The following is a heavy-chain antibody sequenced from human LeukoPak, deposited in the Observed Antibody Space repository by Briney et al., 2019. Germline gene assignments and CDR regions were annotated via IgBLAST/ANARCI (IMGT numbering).Heavy chain of an antibody. D-gene: IGHD6-13*01. CDR3: ARDSPGIAAAGHDY. V-gene: IGHV1-2*02. Sequence: ASVKVSRKASGYTFTGYYMHWVRQAPGQGLEWMGWINPNSGGTNYAQKFQGRVTMTRDTSISTAYMELSRLRSDDTAVYYCARDSPGIAAAGHDYWGQGTLVTVSS. CDR2: INPNSGGT. CDR1: GYTFTGYY. J-gene: IGHJ4*02.